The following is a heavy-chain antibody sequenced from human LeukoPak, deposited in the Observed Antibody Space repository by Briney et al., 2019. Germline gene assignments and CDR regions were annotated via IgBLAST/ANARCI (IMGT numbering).Heavy chain of an antibody. V-gene: IGHV3-11*01. J-gene: IGHJ3*02. D-gene: IGHD6-13*01. CDR3: ARDSSSFRAFDI. Sequence: GGSLRLSCEASSISVSVNYMCWVRQAPGKGLEWVSYISSSGSTIYYADSVKGRFTISRDNAKNSLYLQMNSLRAEDTAVYYCARDSSSFRAFDIWGQGTMVTVSS. CDR1: SISVSVNY. CDR2: ISSSGSTI.